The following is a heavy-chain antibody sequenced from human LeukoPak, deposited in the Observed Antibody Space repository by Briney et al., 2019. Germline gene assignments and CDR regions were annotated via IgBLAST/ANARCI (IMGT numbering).Heavy chain of an antibody. CDR2: ISSTSAHK. CDR3: ARGGGLYSSGYYYFDY. CDR1: GFTFKSFS. D-gene: IGHD6-19*01. Sequence: KSGGSLRLSCAASGFTFKSFSMTWVRQAPGKGLEWVASISSTSAHKYHADSVKGRFTISRDNYKNTLFLQMNSLTDEDTAVYYCARGGGLYSSGYYYFDYWGQGTLVTVPS. V-gene: IGHV3-21*01. J-gene: IGHJ4*02.